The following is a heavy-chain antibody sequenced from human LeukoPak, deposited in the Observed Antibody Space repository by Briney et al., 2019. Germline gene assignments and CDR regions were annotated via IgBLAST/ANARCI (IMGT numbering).Heavy chain of an antibody. Sequence: GGSLRLSCAASGFTFDDYAMHWVRQAPGKGLEWVSLISWDGGSTYYADSVKGRFTISRDNSKNSLYLQMNSLRAEDTALYYCAKPSYYYDSGGYLLDYWGQGTLVTVSS. D-gene: IGHD3-22*01. J-gene: IGHJ4*02. V-gene: IGHV3-43D*03. CDR3: AKPSYYYDSGGYLLDY. CDR2: ISWDGGST. CDR1: GFTFDDYA.